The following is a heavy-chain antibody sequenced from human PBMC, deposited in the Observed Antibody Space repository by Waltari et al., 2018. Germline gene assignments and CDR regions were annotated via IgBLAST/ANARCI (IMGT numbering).Heavy chain of an antibody. D-gene: IGHD3-16*01. CDR2: ISGYNGDA. CDR3: ARRQLGGPFDP. CDR1: GYIFSNYG. Sequence: QLVQSGAEVKKPGASVKVSCKGSGYIFSNYGVTWVRQAPGQGLEWMGWISGYNGDAKYEEKFEGRVTMTRDTSTSTAYMEIRGLRSDDTAVYYCARRQLGGPFDPWGQGTLVSVSS. J-gene: IGHJ5*02. V-gene: IGHV1-18*01.